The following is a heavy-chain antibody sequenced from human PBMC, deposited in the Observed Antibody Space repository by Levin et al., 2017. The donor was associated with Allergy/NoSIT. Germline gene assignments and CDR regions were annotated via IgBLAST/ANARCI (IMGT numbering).Heavy chain of an antibody. CDR1: GGSFSGYY. D-gene: IGHD3-22*01. CDR3: ARGTLEDYYDSSGFAY. V-gene: IGHV4-34*01. J-gene: IGHJ4*02. CDR2: INHSGST. Sequence: SETLSLTCAVYGGSFSGYYWSWIRQPPGKGLEWIGEINHSGSTNYNPSLKSRVTISVDTSKNQFSLKLSSVTAADTAVYYCARGTLEDYYDSSGFAYWGQGTLVTVSS.